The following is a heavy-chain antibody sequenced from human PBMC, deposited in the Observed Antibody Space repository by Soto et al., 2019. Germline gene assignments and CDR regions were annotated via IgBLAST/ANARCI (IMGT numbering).Heavy chain of an antibody. J-gene: IGHJ4*02. CDR3: ARDYPRGGYNHY. Sequence: ASVTVSCKDSGYTFTSYGISWVRQAPGQGLEWMGWISAYNGNTNYAQKLQGRVTMTTDTSTSTAYMELRSLRSDDTAVYYCARDYPRGGYNHYWGQGTLVTVSS. D-gene: IGHD5-12*01. CDR2: ISAYNGNT. CDR1: GYTFTSYG. V-gene: IGHV1-18*01.